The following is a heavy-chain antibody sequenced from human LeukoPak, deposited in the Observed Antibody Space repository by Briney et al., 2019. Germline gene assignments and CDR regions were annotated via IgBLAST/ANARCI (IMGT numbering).Heavy chain of an antibody. CDR3: VSGWGLWGGEY. D-gene: IGHD3-16*01. CDR2: IYHGGGS. CDR1: GGSISSINW. V-gene: IGHV4-4*02. Sequence: PSETLSLACGVSGGSISSINWWCWFRQPPGRGLEWIGEIYHGGGSNYNPSLGSRVTMSLDKSKNQFSLMLSSVTAADTAMYYCVSGWGLWGGEYWGQGTLVTVSS. J-gene: IGHJ4*02.